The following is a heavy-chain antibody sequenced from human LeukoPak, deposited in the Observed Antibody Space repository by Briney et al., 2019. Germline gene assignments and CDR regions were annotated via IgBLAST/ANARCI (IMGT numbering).Heavy chain of an antibody. CDR3: ARASRYYYDSSGSHGDY. V-gene: IGHV4-34*01. D-gene: IGHD3-22*01. CDR1: GGSFSGYY. J-gene: IGHJ4*02. Sequence: SETLSLTCAVYGGSFSGYYWSWIRQPPGTGLEWIGEINHSGSTNYNPSLKSRVTISVDTSKNQFSLKLSSVTAADTAVYYCARASRYYYDSSGSHGDYWGQGTLVTVSS. CDR2: INHSGST.